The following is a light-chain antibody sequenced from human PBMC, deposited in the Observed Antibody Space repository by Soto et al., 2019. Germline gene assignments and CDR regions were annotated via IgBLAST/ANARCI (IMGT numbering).Light chain of an antibody. V-gene: IGLV2-14*01. J-gene: IGLJ7*01. CDR3: SSYTSTSARV. CDR2: EVS. Sequence: QSALTQPASVSGSPGQSITISCTGTSSDVGAYNYVSWYHQHPGKAPKLIIFEVSDRPSGVSNRFSGSKSGNTASLTISGLQAEDEGDYYCSSYTSTSARVFGTGTQLTVL. CDR1: SSDVGAYNY.